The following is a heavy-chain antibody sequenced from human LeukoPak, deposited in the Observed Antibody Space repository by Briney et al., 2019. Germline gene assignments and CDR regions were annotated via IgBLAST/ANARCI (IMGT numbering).Heavy chain of an antibody. CDR3: AETVSSGYSAMFDY. CDR2: ISGSGGST. CDR1: GFTFSSYA. V-gene: IGHV3-23*01. Sequence: GGSLRLSCAASGFTFSSYAMSWVRQAPGKGLEWVSAISGSGGSTYYADSVKGRFTISRDNSKNTLYLQMNSLRAEDTAVYYCAETVSSGYSAMFDYWGQGTLVTVSS. J-gene: IGHJ4*02. D-gene: IGHD3-22*01.